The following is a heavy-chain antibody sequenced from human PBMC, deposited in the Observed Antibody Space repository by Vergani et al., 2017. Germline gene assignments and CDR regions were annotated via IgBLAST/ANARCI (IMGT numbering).Heavy chain of an antibody. CDR3: AKEGDYYYYYGMDV. CDR1: GFTFSSYG. CDR2: ISYDGSNK. J-gene: IGHJ6*02. Sequence: QVQLVESGGGVVQPGRSLRLSCAASGFTFSSYGMHWVRQAPGKGLEWVAVISYDGSNKYYADSVKGRFTISRDNSKNTLYLQMNSLRAEDTAVYYCAKEGDYYYYYGMDVWGQGTTVTVSS. V-gene: IGHV3-30*18.